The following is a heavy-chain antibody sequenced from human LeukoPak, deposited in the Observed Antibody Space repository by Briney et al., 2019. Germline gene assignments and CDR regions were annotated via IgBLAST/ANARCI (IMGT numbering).Heavy chain of an antibody. D-gene: IGHD2-15*01. Sequence: SETLSLTCTVSGGSISSYYWSWIRQPAGKGLEWIGRIYTSGSTNYNPSLKSRVTMSVDTSKNQFSLKLSSVTAADTAVYYCVREGCSGGSCNFDYWGQGTLVTVSS. CDR1: GGSISSYY. CDR2: IYTSGST. CDR3: VREGCSGGSCNFDY. V-gene: IGHV4-4*07. J-gene: IGHJ4*02.